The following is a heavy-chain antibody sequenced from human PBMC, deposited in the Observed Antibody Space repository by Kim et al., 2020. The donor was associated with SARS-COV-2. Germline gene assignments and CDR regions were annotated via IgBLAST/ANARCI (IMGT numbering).Heavy chain of an antibody. CDR2: VSSSSRDT. D-gene: IGHD1-20*01. Sequence: GGSLRLSCAASGFRFSDYDMNWVRQAPGKGLEWLSSVSSSSRDTTYADSVRGRFITSRDNARDSLSLQMDSLQPEDTAVYYCARDPYNSYAMDLWGQGTTVTVS. J-gene: IGHJ6*02. CDR3: ARDPYNSYAMDL. CDR1: GFRFSDYD. V-gene: IGHV3-11*05.